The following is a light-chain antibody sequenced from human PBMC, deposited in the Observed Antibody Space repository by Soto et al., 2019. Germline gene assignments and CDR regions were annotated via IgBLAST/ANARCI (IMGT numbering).Light chain of an antibody. CDR1: SSDVGNYNY. V-gene: IGLV2-14*03. Sequence: QSVLTQPASVSESPGQSITISCTGTSSDVGNYNYVSWYQQYPGKAPKLMIYDVSNRPSGVSNRFSGSKSGNTASLTISGLQAEDEADYYCSSYTTSGTVLFSGGTKVTVL. CDR2: DVS. J-gene: IGLJ2*01. CDR3: SSYTTSGTVL.